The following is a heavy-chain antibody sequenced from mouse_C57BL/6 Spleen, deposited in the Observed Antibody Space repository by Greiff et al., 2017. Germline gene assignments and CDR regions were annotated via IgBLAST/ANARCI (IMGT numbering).Heavy chain of an antibody. CDR2: IDPSDSYT. D-gene: IGHD3-2*02. J-gene: IGHJ2*01. V-gene: IGHV1-69*01. CDR3: ARYRGDSSGYVSFDY. CDR1: GFTFTSYW. Sequence: QVQLQQPGAELVMPGASVKLSCKASGFTFTSYWMHWVKQRPGQGLEWIGEIDPSDSYTNYNQKFQGKFTLTVDKSSSTAYMQLSSLTSEASAVYYCARYRGDSSGYVSFDYWGQGTTLTVSS.